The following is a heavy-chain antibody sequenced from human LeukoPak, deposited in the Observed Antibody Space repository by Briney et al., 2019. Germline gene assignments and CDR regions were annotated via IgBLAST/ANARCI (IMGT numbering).Heavy chain of an antibody. V-gene: IGHV1-69*13. CDR1: GGTFSSYA. CDR2: IIPIFGTA. D-gene: IGHD3-22*01. CDR3: AREGVVVVKDDAFDI. J-gene: IGHJ3*02. Sequence: SVKVSCKASGGTFSSYAISWVRQAPGQGLEWMGGIIPIFGTANYAQKFQGRVTITADESTSTAYMELSSLRSEDTAVYYCAREGVVVVKDDAFDIWGQGTMVTVSS.